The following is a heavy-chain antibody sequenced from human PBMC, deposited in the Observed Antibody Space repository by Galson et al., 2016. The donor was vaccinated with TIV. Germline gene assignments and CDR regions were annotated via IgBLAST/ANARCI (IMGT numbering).Heavy chain of an antibody. Sequence: SVKVSCKASGSIFSSYTIFWVRQAPGQGLEWMGRIIPIIGMTNYAQKFQGRVTITADTSTSTAYMELGSLRSEDTAIYYCARAGVGAARDGGDYWGQGTRVTVSS. CDR3: ARAGVGAARDGGDY. V-gene: IGHV1-69*02. CDR2: IIPIIGMT. D-gene: IGHD6-6*01. CDR1: GSIFSSYT. J-gene: IGHJ4*02.